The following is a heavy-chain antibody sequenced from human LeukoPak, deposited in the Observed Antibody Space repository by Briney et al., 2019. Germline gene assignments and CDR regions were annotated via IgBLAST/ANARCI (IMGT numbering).Heavy chain of an antibody. Sequence: ASVKVSCKASGYTFTSYGISWVRQAPGQGLEWMGWISAYNGNTSYAQKLQGRVTMTTDTSTSTAYMELRSLRSDDTAVYYCARVPSYCGGDCYSPVDPWGQGTLVTVSS. CDR2: ISAYNGNT. V-gene: IGHV1-18*01. CDR1: GYTFTSYG. J-gene: IGHJ5*02. D-gene: IGHD2-21*01. CDR3: ARVPSYCGGDCYSPVDP.